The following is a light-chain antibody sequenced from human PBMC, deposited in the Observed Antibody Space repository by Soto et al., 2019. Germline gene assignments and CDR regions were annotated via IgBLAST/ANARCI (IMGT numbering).Light chain of an antibody. V-gene: IGKV1-5*03. J-gene: IGKJ1*01. CDR3: QPYNRYSKP. CDR2: KAS. CDR1: QSISSY. Sequence: QVSQSVASVCLNIKDRVAMTCLASQSISSYLNWYQQKPGKAPKLLIYKASSLESGVPSRFSGSGFWTEFKPTISSLQPDDFATYTGQPYNRYSKPFGPGTQVDIK.